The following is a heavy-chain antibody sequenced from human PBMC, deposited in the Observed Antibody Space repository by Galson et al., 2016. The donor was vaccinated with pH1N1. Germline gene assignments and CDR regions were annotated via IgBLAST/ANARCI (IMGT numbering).Heavy chain of an antibody. J-gene: IGHJ3*02. D-gene: IGHD4-17*01. V-gene: IGHV5-51*03. CDR3: ARQYDFGDYRGDAFDI. CDR2: VNPGGSTI. Sequence: QSGAEVKKPGESLKISCKASGYSFTRYWIAWVRQVPGKGLEWVGVVNPGGSTIRYSPPFQGQVTISSDKSINTAYLQWISLKASDTATYYCARQYDFGDYRGDAFDIWGQGTMV. CDR1: GYSFTRYW.